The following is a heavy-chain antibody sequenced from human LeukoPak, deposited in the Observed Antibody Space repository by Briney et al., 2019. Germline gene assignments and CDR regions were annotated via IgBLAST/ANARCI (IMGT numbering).Heavy chain of an antibody. CDR3: ATALADYYDSSGYYYFDY. Sequence: ASVKVSCKVSGYTLTELSMHWVRQAPGKGLEWMGGFDPEDGETIYAQKSQGRVTMTEDTPTDTAYMELSSLRSEDTAVYYCATALADYYDSSGYYYFDYWGQGTLVTVSS. CDR1: GYTLTELS. V-gene: IGHV1-24*01. CDR2: FDPEDGET. J-gene: IGHJ4*02. D-gene: IGHD3-22*01.